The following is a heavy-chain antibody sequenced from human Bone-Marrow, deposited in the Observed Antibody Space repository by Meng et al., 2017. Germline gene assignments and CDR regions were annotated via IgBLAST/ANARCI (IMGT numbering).Heavy chain of an antibody. V-gene: IGHV1-46*01. CDR1: GYTFTSYY. J-gene: IGHJ4*02. CDR2: INPSGGST. Sequence: QVQLVQSGAGVKKPGAPVKVSCKASGYTFTSYYMHWVRQAPGQGLEWMGIINPSGGSTSYAQKFQGRVTMTRDTSTSTVYMELSSLRSEDTAVYYCARDQAKMEGFDYWGQGTLVTVSS. CDR3: ARDQAKMEGFDY. D-gene: IGHD5-24*01.